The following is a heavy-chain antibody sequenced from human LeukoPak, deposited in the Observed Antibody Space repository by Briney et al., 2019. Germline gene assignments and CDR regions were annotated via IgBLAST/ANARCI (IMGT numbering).Heavy chain of an antibody. CDR2: ISSSSSSYI. CDR3: AKDLRVVGATTGNFDY. Sequence: GGSLRLSCAASGFTFSSYWMSWVRQVPGKGLEWVSSISSSSSSYIYYADSVMGRFTISRDNSKNTLYLQMNSLRAEDTAMYYCAKDLRVVGATTGNFDYWGQGTLVTVSS. J-gene: IGHJ4*02. D-gene: IGHD1-26*01. CDR1: GFTFSSYW. V-gene: IGHV3-21*01.